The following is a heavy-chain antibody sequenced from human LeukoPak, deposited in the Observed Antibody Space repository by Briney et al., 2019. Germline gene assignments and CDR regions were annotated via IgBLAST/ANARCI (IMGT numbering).Heavy chain of an antibody. J-gene: IGHJ4*02. Sequence: SETLSLTCAVYGGSFSGYYWSWIRQPPGKGLEWIGEINHSGSTNYNPSLMSRVTISVDTSKNQFSLKLSSVTAADTAVYYCARAAYYYDSRPLGYWGQGTLVTVSS. CDR1: GGSFSGYY. D-gene: IGHD3-22*01. CDR2: INHSGST. V-gene: IGHV4-34*01. CDR3: ARAAYYYDSRPLGY.